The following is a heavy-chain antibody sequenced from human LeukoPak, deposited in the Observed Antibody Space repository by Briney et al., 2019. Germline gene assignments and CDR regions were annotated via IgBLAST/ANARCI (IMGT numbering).Heavy chain of an antibody. CDR2: ISAYNGNT. V-gene: IGHV1-18*01. CDR1: GYTFTSYG. Sequence: ASVKVSCKASGYTFTSYGISWVRQAPGQGLEWMGWISAYNGNTNYAQKLQGRVTMTTDTSTSTAYMELSSLRSEDTAVYYCARCRTKWEPPWDWGQGTLVTVSS. CDR3: ARCRTKWEPPWD. D-gene: IGHD1-26*01. J-gene: IGHJ4*02.